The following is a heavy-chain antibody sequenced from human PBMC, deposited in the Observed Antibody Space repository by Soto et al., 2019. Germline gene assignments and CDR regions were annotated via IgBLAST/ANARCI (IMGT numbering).Heavy chain of an antibody. J-gene: IGHJ4*02. CDR1: GGSISSYY. CDR2: IYYSGST. Sequence: SETLSLTCTVSGGSISSYYWSWIRQPPGKGLEWIGYIYYSGSTNYNPSLESRDTISVDTSKNQFSLKLSSVTAADTAVYYCAGITMVRGVIIGLDYWGQGTLVTVSS. CDR3: AGITMVRGVIIGLDY. D-gene: IGHD3-10*01. V-gene: IGHV4-59*08.